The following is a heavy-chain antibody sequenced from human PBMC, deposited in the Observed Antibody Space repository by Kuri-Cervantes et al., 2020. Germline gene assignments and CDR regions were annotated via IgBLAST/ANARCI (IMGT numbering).Heavy chain of an antibody. CDR3: AKDIGLDYYYYYGMDV. J-gene: IGHJ6*02. V-gene: IGHV3-53*01. Sequence: GESLKISCAASGFTVSSNYMSWVRQAPGKGLEWVSVIYSGGSTYYADSVKGRFTISRDNAKNSLYLQMNSLRAEDTAVYYCAKDIGLDYYYYYGMDVWGQGTMVTVSS. D-gene: IGHD1-26*01. CDR2: IYSGGST. CDR1: GFTVSSNY.